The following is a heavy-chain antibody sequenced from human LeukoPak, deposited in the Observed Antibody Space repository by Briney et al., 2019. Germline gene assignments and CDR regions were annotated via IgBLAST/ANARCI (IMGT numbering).Heavy chain of an antibody. CDR1: GGSISSYY. D-gene: IGHD3-22*01. V-gene: IGHV4-4*07. CDR2: IYTSGST. CDR3: ARDRYYYDSSGYYSIDY. Sequence: PSETLSLTCTVSGGSISSYYWSWIRQPAGKRLEWIGRIYTSGSTNYNPSLKSRVTMSVDTSKNQFSLKLSSVTAADTAVYYCARDRYYYDSSGYYSIDYWGQGTLVTVSS. J-gene: IGHJ4*02.